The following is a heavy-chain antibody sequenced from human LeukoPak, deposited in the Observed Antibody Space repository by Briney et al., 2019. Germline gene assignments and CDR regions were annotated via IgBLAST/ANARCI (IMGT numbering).Heavy chain of an antibody. V-gene: IGHV3-15*01. D-gene: IGHD3-10*01. CDR3: TTDGYYYGSGSPFDY. CDR2: IKSKTDGGTT. J-gene: IGHJ4*02. CDR1: GFTFSNAW. Sequence: GRSLRLSCAASGFTFSNAWMSWVRQAPGKGLEWVGRIKSKTDGGTTDYAAPVKGRFTISRDDSKNTLYLQMNSLKTEDTAVYYCTTDGYYYGSGSPFDYWGQGTLVTVSS.